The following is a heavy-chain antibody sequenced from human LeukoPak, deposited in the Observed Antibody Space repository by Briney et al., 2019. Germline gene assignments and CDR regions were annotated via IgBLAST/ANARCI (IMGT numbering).Heavy chain of an antibody. CDR2: IKQDGSEK. J-gene: IGHJ4*02. V-gene: IGHV3-7*01. CDR3: ARDRMLWRY. CDR1: GFTFSSYW. Sequence: PGGSLRLSCAASGFTFSSYWMSWVRQAPGKGLEWVANIKQDGSEKYYVDSVKGRFNISRDNAKNSLYLQMDSLRVDDTAVYYCARDRMLWRYWGQGILVTVSP. D-gene: IGHD2-21*01.